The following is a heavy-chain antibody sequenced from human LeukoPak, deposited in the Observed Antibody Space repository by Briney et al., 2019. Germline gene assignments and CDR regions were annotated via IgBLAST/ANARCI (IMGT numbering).Heavy chain of an antibody. Sequence: GRSLRLSCAASGFTFDDYAMHRVRQAPGKGLEWVSGISWNSGSIGYADSVKGRFTISRDNAKNSLYLQMNSLRAEDTALYYCAKDPYSNYYYGMDVWGQGTTVTVSS. CDR2: ISWNSGSI. V-gene: IGHV3-9*01. CDR1: GFTFDDYA. D-gene: IGHD2-21*01. CDR3: AKDPYSNYYYGMDV. J-gene: IGHJ6*02.